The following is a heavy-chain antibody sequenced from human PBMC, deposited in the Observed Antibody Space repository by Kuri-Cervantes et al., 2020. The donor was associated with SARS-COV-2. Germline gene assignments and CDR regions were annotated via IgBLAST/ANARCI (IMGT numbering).Heavy chain of an antibody. J-gene: IGHJ4*02. CDR2: INHSGST. D-gene: IGHD3-22*01. CDR3: ARDSYYYESSGHHDY. Sequence: GSLRLSCAVYGGSFSDYYWSWVRRPPGKGLEWIGEINHSGSTNYNPALESRTTMSVDTSKNQFSLKLSSVTAADTAVYYCARDSYYYESSGHHDYWGQGTLVTVSS. CDR1: GGSFSDYY. V-gene: IGHV4-34*01.